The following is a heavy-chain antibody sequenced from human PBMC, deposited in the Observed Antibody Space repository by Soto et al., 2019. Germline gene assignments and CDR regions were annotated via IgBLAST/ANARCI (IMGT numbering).Heavy chain of an antibody. Sequence: QVQLVQSGAEVKKPGASVKVSCKASGYTFTNFGISWVRQAPEQGLEWMGWISAYNGNTNYAQNFQGRDTMTTDTSTSTAYMELRSLRPDDTDVYICARGVTPFDYWGQGTRVSV. CDR1: GYTFTNFG. CDR3: ARGVTPFDY. J-gene: IGHJ4*02. V-gene: IGHV1-18*01. CDR2: ISAYNGNT. D-gene: IGHD2-21*02.